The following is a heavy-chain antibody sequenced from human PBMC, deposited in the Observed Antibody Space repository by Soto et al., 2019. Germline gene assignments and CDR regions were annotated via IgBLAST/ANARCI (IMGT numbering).Heavy chain of an antibody. J-gene: IGHJ4*02. CDR3: ARDGXXXXXXXXXXXTYFDY. Sequence: QVQLVESGGGVVQPGRSLRLSCAASGFTYSTYTMHWVRQAPGKGLEWVAVISYDGNNKFYADSVKGRFTISRDSTKQTLYLQMNSLRPDDTAMYYCARDGXXXXXXXXXXXTYFDYWGQGALVTVSS. V-gene: IGHV3-30-3*01. CDR1: GFTYSTYT. CDR2: ISYDGNNK.